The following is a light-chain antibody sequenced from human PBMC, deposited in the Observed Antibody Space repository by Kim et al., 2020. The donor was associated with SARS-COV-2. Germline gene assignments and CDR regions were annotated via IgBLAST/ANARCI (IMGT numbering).Light chain of an antibody. J-gene: IGLJ3*02. CDR2: QDS. V-gene: IGLV3-1*01. CDR3: QAWDSWV. Sequence: GSVSPGQTASITCSGDKLGDKYACWYQQKPGQSPVLVIYQDSKRPSGIPERFSGSNSGNTATLTISGTQAMDEADYYCQAWDSWVFGGGTQLTVL. CDR1: KLGDKY.